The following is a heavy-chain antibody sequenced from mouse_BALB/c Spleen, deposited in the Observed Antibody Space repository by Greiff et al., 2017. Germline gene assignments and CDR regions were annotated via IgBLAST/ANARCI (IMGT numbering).Heavy chain of an antibody. CDR2: IDTSDSYT. J-gene: IGHJ2*01. CDR3: ARQCQGDYFDY. Sequence: VQLQQPGAELVMPGASVKMSCKASGYTFTDYWMHWVKQRPGQGLEWIGAIDTSDSYTSYNQKFKGKATLTVDESSSTAYMQLSSLTSEDSAVYYCARQCQGDYFDYWGQGTTLTVSS. CDR1: GYTFTDYW. D-gene: IGHD6-1*01. V-gene: IGHV1-69*01.